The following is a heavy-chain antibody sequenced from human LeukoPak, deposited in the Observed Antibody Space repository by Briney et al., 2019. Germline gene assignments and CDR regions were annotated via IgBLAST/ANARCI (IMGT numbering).Heavy chain of an antibody. V-gene: IGHV1-69*05. CDR3: ARWMSSYGFSYFDY. CDR2: IIPIFGTA. CDR1: GGTFSSYA. D-gene: IGHD5-18*01. J-gene: IGHJ4*02. Sequence: ASVKVSCKASGGTFSSYAISWVRQAPGQGFEWMGRIIPIFGTANYAQKFQGRVTITTDESTSTAYMELSSLRSEDTAVYYCARWMSSYGFSYFDYWGQGTLVTVSS.